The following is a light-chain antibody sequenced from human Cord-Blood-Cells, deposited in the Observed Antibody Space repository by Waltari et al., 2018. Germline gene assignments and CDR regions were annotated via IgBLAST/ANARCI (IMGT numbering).Light chain of an antibody. Sequence: QSVLTQPPSASGTPGQRSTISCSGISSNIGSNYVYWYQQLPGPAPKLLIYRNKQRPSGVPDRFSGSKSGTSASLAISGLRSEDEADYYCAAWDDSLSGPVFGGGTKLTVL. CDR2: RNK. CDR3: AAWDDSLSGPV. J-gene: IGLJ2*01. V-gene: IGLV1-47*01. CDR1: SSNIGSNY.